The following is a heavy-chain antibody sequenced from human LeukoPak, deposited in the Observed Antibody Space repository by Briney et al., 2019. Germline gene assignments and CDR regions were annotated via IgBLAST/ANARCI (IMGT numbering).Heavy chain of an antibody. CDR3: ARDIGRKYKIFDY. Sequence: PGGSLRLSCAASGFTFSSYGMHWVRQAPGKGLEWVAVIWYDGSNKYYAGSVKGRFTISRDNSKNALYLQMNSLRAEDTAVYYCARDIGRKYKIFDYWGQGTLVTVSS. V-gene: IGHV3-33*01. J-gene: IGHJ4*02. CDR2: IWYDGSNK. D-gene: IGHD1-1*01. CDR1: GFTFSSYG.